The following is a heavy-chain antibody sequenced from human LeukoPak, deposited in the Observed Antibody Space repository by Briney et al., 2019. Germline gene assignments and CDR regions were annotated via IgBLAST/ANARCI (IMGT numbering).Heavy chain of an antibody. V-gene: IGHV3-21*01. CDR3: ARASTHYYYYYGMDV. Sequence: GGSLRLSCAASGYIFSSYSMNWVRQAPGKGLEWVSSISSSSSYIYYADSVKGRFTISRDNAKNSLYLQMNSLRAEDTAVYYCARASTHYYYYYGMDVWGQGTTVTVSS. CDR2: ISSSSSYI. J-gene: IGHJ6*02. CDR1: GYIFSSYS.